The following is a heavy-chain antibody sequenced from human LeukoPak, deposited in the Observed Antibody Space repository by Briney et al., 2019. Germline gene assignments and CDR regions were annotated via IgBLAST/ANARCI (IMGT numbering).Heavy chain of an antibody. Sequence: PSQTLSLTCTVSGGSIRSAGYYWSWIRQHPGKGLEWIGYMYYSGSTYYNPSLKSRVSISVDTSKNQFSLKLSSVTAADTAVYYCARDAEYYYGSGSYSSGIDVWGQGTTVTVSS. CDR1: GGSIRSAGYY. J-gene: IGHJ6*02. CDR3: ARDAEYYYGSGSYSSGIDV. V-gene: IGHV4-31*03. D-gene: IGHD3-10*01. CDR2: MYYSGST.